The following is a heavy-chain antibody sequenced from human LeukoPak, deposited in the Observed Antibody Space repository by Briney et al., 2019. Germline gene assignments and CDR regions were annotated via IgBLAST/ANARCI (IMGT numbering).Heavy chain of an antibody. Sequence: GESLKISCQGSGYSFTDYWIGWVRQMPGKGLEWMGIIYPGDSDTRYSPSFRGHVTISDDNSISTASLQWIRLEASDTAVYYCARAPTSLSNPYYFDYWGQGTLVTVSS. D-gene: IGHD4-11*01. J-gene: IGHJ4*02. CDR3: ARAPTSLSNPYYFDY. V-gene: IGHV5-51*06. CDR2: IYPGDSDT. CDR1: GYSFTDYW.